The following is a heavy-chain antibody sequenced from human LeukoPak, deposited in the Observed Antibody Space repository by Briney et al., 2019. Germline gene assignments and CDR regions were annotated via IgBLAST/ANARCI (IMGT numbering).Heavy chain of an antibody. CDR3: ARHDVAGATTDYFQH. D-gene: IGHD1-26*01. J-gene: IGHJ1*01. CDR1: GGSISSYY. CDR2: IYYSGST. Sequence: SSETLSLTCTVSGGSISSYYWSWIRQPPGKELEWIGYIYYSGSTDYNPSLKSRVTISADTSKNQISLKLDSVTAADTAVYYCARHDVAGATTDYFQHWGQGTLVTVSS. V-gene: IGHV4-59*08.